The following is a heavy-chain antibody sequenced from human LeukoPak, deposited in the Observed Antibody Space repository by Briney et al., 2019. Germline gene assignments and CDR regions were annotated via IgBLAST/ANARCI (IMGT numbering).Heavy chain of an antibody. CDR2: ISSNGGST. J-gene: IGHJ4*02. D-gene: IGHD2-2*01. Sequence: GGSLRLSCSASGFTFRSFGMHWVRQAPGKGLEYASGISSNGGSTYYADSVKGRFIISRDNSKNTLYLQMSSLRAEDTAVYYCVKVYAAIVFDYWGQGTLVTVSS. V-gene: IGHV3-64D*09. CDR1: GFTFRSFG. CDR3: VKVYAAIVFDY.